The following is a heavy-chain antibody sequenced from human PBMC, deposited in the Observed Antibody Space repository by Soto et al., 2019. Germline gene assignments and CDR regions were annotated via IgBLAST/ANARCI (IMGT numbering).Heavy chain of an antibody. CDR3: SGAASTAGWFDP. J-gene: IGHJ5*02. CDR1: GASMSGFY. Sequence: PSETLSLTCSVSGASMSGFYWSWVRQTPGKGLEWLGNIYYSGRTNYNPSLKSRITLSQDTPTNQLSLRLTSVTAADTAVYFCSGAASTAGWFDPWGQGTLVTVSS. D-gene: IGHD6-13*01. CDR2: IYYSGRT. V-gene: IGHV4-59*01.